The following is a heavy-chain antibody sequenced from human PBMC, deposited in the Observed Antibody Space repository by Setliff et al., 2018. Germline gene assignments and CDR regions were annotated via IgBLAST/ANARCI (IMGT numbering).Heavy chain of an antibody. Sequence: SETLSLTCSVSGGSITSDYWSWIRQPPGKGLEWIGYMYDSGRTNYNPSLKSRVTISTGTSKNQFSLKLDSVTAADTAVYYCTRGDTSTFWDWGQGTLVTVSS. D-gene: IGHD3-16*01. CDR3: TRGDTSTFWD. CDR2: MYDSGRT. CDR1: GGSITSDY. J-gene: IGHJ4*02. V-gene: IGHV4-59*01.